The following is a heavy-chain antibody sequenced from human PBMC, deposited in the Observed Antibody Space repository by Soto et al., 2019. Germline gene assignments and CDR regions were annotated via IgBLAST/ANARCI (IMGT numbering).Heavy chain of an antibody. CDR1: GGTFSSYT. J-gene: IGHJ5*02. V-gene: IGHV1-69*02. Sequence: QVQLVQSGAEVKKPGSSVKVSCKASGGTFSSYTISWVRQAPGQGLEWMGRIIPILGIANYAQKFQGRVTVTADKSTGTAHMELRSLRSEDTAVYYCARGGDGYNPLQHDGWFAPWGQGTLVTVSS. CDR3: ARGGDGYNPLQHDGWFAP. CDR2: IIPILGIA. D-gene: IGHD3-16*01.